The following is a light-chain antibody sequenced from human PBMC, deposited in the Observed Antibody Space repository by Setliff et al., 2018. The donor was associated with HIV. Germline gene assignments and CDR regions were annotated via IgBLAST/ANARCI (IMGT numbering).Light chain of an antibody. CDR3: QVWDSSSVYPYV. CDR1: NIRSKS. Sequence: SYALTQSPSVSVAPGKTARITCGGNNIRSKSVHWYQQKPGQAPVLVIYDDSVRPSGIPERFSGSNSDNTATLIISRIEAGDEADFYCQVWDSSSVYPYVFGTGTKVTVL. V-gene: IGLV3-21*03. CDR2: DDS. J-gene: IGLJ1*01.